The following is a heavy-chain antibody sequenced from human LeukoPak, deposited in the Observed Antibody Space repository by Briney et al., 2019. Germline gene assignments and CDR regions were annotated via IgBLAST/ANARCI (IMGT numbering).Heavy chain of an antibody. CDR3: ARGQYSPDY. CDR1: GFTFSSYG. J-gene: IGHJ4*02. V-gene: IGHV3-33*01. Sequence: PGRSLRLSCAASGFTFSSYGMHWVRQAPGKGLEWVAVIWYDGSNKYYTDTVKGRFTISRDNSKNTLYLQMNSLRAEDTAVYYCARGQYSPDYWGQGTLVTVSS. D-gene: IGHD2-15*01. CDR2: IWYDGSNK.